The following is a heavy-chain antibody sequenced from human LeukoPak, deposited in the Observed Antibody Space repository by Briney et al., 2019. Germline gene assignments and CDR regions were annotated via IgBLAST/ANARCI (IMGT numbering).Heavy chain of an antibody. CDR3: ARSLGD. CDR2: INPDGDYS. Sequence: GGSLRLSCAASGFNFRKYWKQWVRQVPGKGLVWVSEINPDGDYSGHSNSVRGRFTISRDNAKNTLYLQMTSLSAEDTAVYYCARSLGDWGQGTLVSVSS. J-gene: IGHJ4*01. D-gene: IGHD3-16*01. V-gene: IGHV3-74*01. CDR1: GFNFRKYW.